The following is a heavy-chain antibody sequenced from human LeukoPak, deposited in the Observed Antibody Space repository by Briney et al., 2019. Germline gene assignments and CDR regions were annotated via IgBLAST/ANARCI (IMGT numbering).Heavy chain of an antibody. CDR1: GGTFSSYA. V-gene: IGHV1-69*05. CDR2: IIPIFGTA. J-gene: IGHJ4*02. CDR3: ARDQDYDFWSGSDY. Sequence: ASVKVSCKASGGTFSSYAISWVRQAPGQGLEWMGRIIPIFGTANYAQKFQGRVTITTDKSTSTAYMELSSLRSEDTAVYYCARDQDYDFWSGSDYWGQGTLVTVSS. D-gene: IGHD3-3*01.